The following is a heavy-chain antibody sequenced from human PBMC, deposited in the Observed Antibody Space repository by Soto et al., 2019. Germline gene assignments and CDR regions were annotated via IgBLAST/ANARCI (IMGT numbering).Heavy chain of an antibody. V-gene: IGHV3-74*01. CDR3: ARDQGYCSGGSCYVAGY. J-gene: IGHJ4*02. D-gene: IGHD2-15*01. Sequence: EVQLVESGGGLVQPGGSLRLSCAASGFTFSSYWMHWVRQAPGKGLVWVSRINSDGSSTTYADSVKGRFTISSDNAKNXXYLQLNSLRAEDTAVYYCARDQGYCSGGSCYVAGYWGQGTLVTVSS. CDR1: GFTFSSYW. CDR2: INSDGSST.